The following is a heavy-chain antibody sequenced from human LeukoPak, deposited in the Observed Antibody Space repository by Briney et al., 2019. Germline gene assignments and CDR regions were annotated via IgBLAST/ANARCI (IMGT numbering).Heavy chain of an antibody. D-gene: IGHD1-1*01. V-gene: IGHV4-59*11. CDR3: AGDQLALNALNI. CDR2: ISYIGST. J-gene: IGHJ3*02. Sequence: PSETLSLTCTVSGGSMNSHYWSWIRQPPGKGLEWLGYISYIGSTNYSPSLKSRVTISVDTSKNQFSLGLSSVTAADTAVYFCAGDQLALNALNIWGQGTMVSVSS. CDR1: GGSMNSHY.